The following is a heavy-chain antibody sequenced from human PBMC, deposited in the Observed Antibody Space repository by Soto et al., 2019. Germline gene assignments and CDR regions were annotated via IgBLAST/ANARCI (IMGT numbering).Heavy chain of an antibody. CDR1: CFSLSTSGMC. V-gene: IGHV2-70*01. CDR3: ARILLVDYGEPTFDY. Sequence: GSGPTLLNPTHTLTLTFTFSCFSLSTSGMCVSWIRQPPGKALEWLALIDWDDDKYYSTSLKTRLTISKDTSKNQVVLTMTKMEPVDTATYYCARILLVDYGEPTFDYWGQGTLVTVYS. D-gene: IGHD4-17*01. J-gene: IGHJ4*02. CDR2: IDWDDDK.